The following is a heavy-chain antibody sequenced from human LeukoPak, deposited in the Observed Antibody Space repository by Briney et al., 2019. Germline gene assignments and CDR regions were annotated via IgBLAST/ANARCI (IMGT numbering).Heavy chain of an antibody. D-gene: IGHD3-9*01. CDR3: AGYDILTGYYTDY. CDR1: AGSISGGGYS. V-gene: IGHV4-30-2*01. Sequence: SQNLSLTCAVSAGSISGGGYSWSSIRQPPGKGLGLIGYIYHSGSTYYNPSLKSRVTISVDRSKNQFSLKLSSVTAADTAVYYCAGYDILTGYYTDYWGQGTLVTVSS. J-gene: IGHJ4*02. CDR2: IYHSGST.